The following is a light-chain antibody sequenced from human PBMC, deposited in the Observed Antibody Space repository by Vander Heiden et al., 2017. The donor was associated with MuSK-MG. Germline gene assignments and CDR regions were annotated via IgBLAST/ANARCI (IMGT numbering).Light chain of an antibody. CDR2: AIS. Sequence: QSALTQPASVSGSPGQSITISCTGTSSDVGTYNLVSWYQQHPGKAPKLMIYAISTRPSGISNRFSGSSSGNTASLTISGLQAEDEADYYCCSYAGSGTWVFGGGTKLTVL. CDR1: SSDVGTYNL. CDR3: CSYAGSGTWV. V-gene: IGLV2-23*02. J-gene: IGLJ3*02.